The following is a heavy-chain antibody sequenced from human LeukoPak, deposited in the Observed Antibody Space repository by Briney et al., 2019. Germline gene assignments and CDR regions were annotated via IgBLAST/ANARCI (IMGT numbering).Heavy chain of an antibody. Sequence: GGSLRLSCAASRFTFSNYGMSWVRQAPGKGLESVSGISGSGGSTYYADSVKGRVTISRDNSKNTLYLQMNSLRAEDTAVYYCARSGLIRFDYWGQGTLVTVSS. D-gene: IGHD2-15*01. J-gene: IGHJ4*02. CDR1: RFTFSNYG. V-gene: IGHV3-23*01. CDR3: ARSGLIRFDY. CDR2: ISGSGGST.